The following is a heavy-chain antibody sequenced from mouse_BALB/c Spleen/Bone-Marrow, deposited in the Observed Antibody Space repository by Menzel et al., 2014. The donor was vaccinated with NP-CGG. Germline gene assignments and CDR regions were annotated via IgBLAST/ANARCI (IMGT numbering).Heavy chain of an antibody. CDR2: INPYNDGT. Sequence: VQLKQSGPELVKPGASVKMSCKASGYTFTSYVMHWVKQKPGQGLEWIGYINPYNDGTKYNEKFKGKATLTSDKSSSTAYMELSSLTSEDSAVYYCARGDSSYYYAMDYWGQGTSVTVSS. CDR1: GYTFTSYV. CDR3: ARGDSSYYYAMDY. J-gene: IGHJ4*01. D-gene: IGHD1-1*01. V-gene: IGHV1-14*01.